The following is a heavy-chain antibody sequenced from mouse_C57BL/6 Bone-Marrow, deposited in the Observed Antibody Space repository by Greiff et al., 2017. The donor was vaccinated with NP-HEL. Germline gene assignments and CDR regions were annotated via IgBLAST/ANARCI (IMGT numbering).Heavy chain of an antibody. CDR2: INPNNGGT. CDR1: GYTFTDYY. V-gene: IGHV1-26*01. Sequence: VQLQQSGPELVKPGASVKISCKASGYTFTDYYMNWVKQSHGKSLEWIGDINPNNGGTSYNQKFKGKATLTVDKSSSTAYMELRSLTSEDSAVYYSARSHYYGSSYYFDYWGKGTTLTVSS. D-gene: IGHD1-1*01. J-gene: IGHJ2*01. CDR3: ARSHYYGSSYYFDY.